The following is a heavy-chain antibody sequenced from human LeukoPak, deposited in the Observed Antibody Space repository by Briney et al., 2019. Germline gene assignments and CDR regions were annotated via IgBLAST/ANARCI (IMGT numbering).Heavy chain of an antibody. Sequence: ASVKVSCKASGYTFTRYDINWVRQATGQGLEWMGWINLKSGNTGHAQKFQGRVTITRDTSISTVYLELSSLRSEDTAVYYCATLSVRFSDYWGQGTLVTVSS. D-gene: IGHD3-3*01. CDR2: INLKSGNT. CDR1: GYTFTRYD. CDR3: ATLSVRFSDY. V-gene: IGHV1-8*03. J-gene: IGHJ4*02.